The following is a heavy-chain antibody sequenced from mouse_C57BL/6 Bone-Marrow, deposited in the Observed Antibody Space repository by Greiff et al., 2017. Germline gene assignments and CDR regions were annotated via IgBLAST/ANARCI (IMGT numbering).Heavy chain of an antibody. CDR2: IWTGGST. CDR3: ARSDGYLYYVDY. CDR1: GFSLTSYA. Sequence: QVQLKESGPGLVAPSQSLSITCTVSGFSLTSYAISWVRQPPGKGLEWLGVIWTGGSTNYNSALKSSLSISKDNSKSHVFLKMNSLQTDDTARYYCARSDGYLYYVDYWGRGTALTVSS. D-gene: IGHD2-3*01. V-gene: IGHV2-9-1*01. J-gene: IGHJ2*01.